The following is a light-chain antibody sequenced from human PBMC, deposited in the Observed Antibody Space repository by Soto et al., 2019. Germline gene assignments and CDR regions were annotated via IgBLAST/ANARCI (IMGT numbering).Light chain of an antibody. J-gene: IGLJ3*02. Sequence: QSVLTQPASVSGSPGQSITISCTGTSSEIGSNNYVSWFQQRPGKAPTLIIYEVSNRPSGVSTHFSGSKSGNTASLTISGLLPEDEAEYYCSSYTTSTRLFGGGTKLTVL. V-gene: IGLV2-14*01. CDR1: SSEIGSNNY. CDR2: EVS. CDR3: SSYTTSTRL.